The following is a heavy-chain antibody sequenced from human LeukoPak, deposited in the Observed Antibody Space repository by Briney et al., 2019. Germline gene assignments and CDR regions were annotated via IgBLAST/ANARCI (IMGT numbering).Heavy chain of an antibody. V-gene: IGHV5-51*01. J-gene: IGHJ4*02. CDR2: IYPGDSNT. CDR1: GYRFISYW. Sequence: GESLKISCKGSGYRFISYWIGWVRQMPGKGLEWMGIIYPGDSNTKYSPSFQGQVTISADKSISTAYLQWSSLKASDTAMYYCARQVGATLYFDYWGQGTQVTVSS. D-gene: IGHD1-26*01. CDR3: ARQVGATLYFDY.